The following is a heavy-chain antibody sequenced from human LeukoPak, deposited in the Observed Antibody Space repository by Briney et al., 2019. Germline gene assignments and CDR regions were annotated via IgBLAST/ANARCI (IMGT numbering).Heavy chain of an antibody. CDR2: VYPGDSAT. CDR3: ARHWAPEYSSSPGY. CDR1: GYSFTTYW. J-gene: IGHJ4*02. Sequence: GESLKISCKGSGYSFTTYWIGWVRQMPGKGLEWMGIVYPGDSATRYSPSFQGQVTISADKSISTAYLQWSSLKASDTAMYYCARHWAPEYSSSPGYWGQGTLVTVSS. D-gene: IGHD6-13*01. V-gene: IGHV5-51*01.